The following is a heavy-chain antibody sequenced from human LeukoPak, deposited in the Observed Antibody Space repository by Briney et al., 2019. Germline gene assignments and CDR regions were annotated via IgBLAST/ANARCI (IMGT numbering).Heavy chain of an antibody. CDR2: ISYDGSNK. CDR3: AREGRAGTYFDY. J-gene: IGHJ4*02. D-gene: IGHD6-19*01. CDR1: GFTFSSYA. V-gene: IGHV3-30*04. Sequence: PGGSLRLSRAASGFTFSSYAMHWVRQAPGKGLEWVAVISYDGSNKYYADSVKGRFTISRDNSKNTLYLQMNSLRAEDTAVYYCAREGRAGTYFDYWGQGTLVTVSS.